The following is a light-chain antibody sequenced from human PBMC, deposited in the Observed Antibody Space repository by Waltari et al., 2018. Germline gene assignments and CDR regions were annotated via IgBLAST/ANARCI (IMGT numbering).Light chain of an antibody. CDR1: NIGTYS. J-gene: IGLJ3*02. V-gene: IGLV3-21*02. CDR2: ADR. Sequence: SYVLTQPPSVSVAPGQTATITCGGDNIGTYSVHWYHQKPGQAPVLVVYADRDRPSGIPERFSGSNSGNMATLTISRVEAADEADYYCQVWDNRRDHRWVFGGGTKLTVL. CDR3: QVWDNRRDHRWV.